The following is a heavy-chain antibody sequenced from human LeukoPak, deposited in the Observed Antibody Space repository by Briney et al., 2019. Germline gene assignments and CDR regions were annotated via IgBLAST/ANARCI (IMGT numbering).Heavy chain of an antibody. V-gene: IGHV3-13*01. D-gene: IGHD6-19*01. J-gene: IGHJ6*02. CDR1: GFTFSSYD. CDR2: IGTAGDT. CDR3: AKDQVAGTGSYYYYGMDV. Sequence: PGGSLRLSCAASGFTFSSYDMHWVRQATGKGLEWVSAIGTAGDTYYPGSVKGRFTISRENAKNSLYLQMNSLRAEDTAVYYCAKDQVAGTGSYYYYGMDVWGQGTTVTVSS.